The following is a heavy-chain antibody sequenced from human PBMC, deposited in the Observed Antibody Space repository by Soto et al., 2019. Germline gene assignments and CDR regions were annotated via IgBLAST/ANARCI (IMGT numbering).Heavy chain of an antibody. J-gene: IGHJ4*02. V-gene: IGHV4-34*01. CDR3: ARGGNKVTAMVDY. CDR1: GGSFSGYY. CDR2: INHSGST. Sequence: SETLSLTCAVYGGSFSGYYWSWIRQPPGKGLEWIGEINHSGSTNYNPSLKSRVTISVDTSKNQFSLKLSSVTAADMAVYYCARGGNKVTAMVDYWGQGTLVTVSS. D-gene: IGHD5-18*01.